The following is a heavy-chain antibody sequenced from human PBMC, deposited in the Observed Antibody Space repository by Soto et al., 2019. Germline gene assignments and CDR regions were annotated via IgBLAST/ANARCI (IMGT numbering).Heavy chain of an antibody. D-gene: IGHD2-15*01. V-gene: IGHV4-30-2*02. J-gene: IGHJ4*02. CDR2: IYYSGGT. CDR1: GGSISGGGDS. CDR3: ASGGRAYCSGGSCYDLFDY. Sequence: SETLSLTCAVAGGSISGGGDSWSWIRQTPGKGLEWIGYIYYSGGTYYNPSLKSRVTMSVDTSKNQFSLKLSSVTAADTAVYYCASGGRAYCSGGSCYDLFDYWGQGTLVTVSS.